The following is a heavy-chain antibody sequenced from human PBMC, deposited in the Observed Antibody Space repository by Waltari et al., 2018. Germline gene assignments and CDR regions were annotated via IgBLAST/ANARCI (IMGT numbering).Heavy chain of an antibody. CDR2: TYYGSKWYN. V-gene: IGHV6-1*01. Sequence: QVQLPQSCPGLVKPSQTPSLTCAISGASVSSNSAAWNWIRQSPSSGLEWLGRTYYGSKWYNDYAVSVKSRITINPDTSKNQFDLQLKAVTPEDTAVYDCARSPVPGGARYDILTGDYVGPLYYFDYWGQGTLVTVSS. CDR1: GASVSSNSAA. D-gene: IGHD3-9*01. J-gene: IGHJ4*02. CDR3: ARSPVPGGARYDILTGDYVGPLYYFDY.